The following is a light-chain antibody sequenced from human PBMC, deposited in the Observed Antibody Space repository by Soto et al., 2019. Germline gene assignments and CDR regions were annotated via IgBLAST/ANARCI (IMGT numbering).Light chain of an antibody. CDR1: QSVSSY. CDR3: QQRLT. CDR2: DAS. Sequence: EIVLTQSPATLSLSPGERATLSCRASQSVSSYLAWYQQKPGQAPRLLIYDASNRATGIPARFSGSGSGTDFTLTISSLEPEDFAVYYCQQRLTFGGGTKVVIK. V-gene: IGKV3-11*01. J-gene: IGKJ4*01.